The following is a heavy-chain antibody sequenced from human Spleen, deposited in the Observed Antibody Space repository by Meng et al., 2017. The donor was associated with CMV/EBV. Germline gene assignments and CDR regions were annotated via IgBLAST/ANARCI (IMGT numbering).Heavy chain of an antibody. CDR3: AREYTNLYGMDV. J-gene: IGHJ6*02. CDR1: GYTFTGYY. Sequence: ASVKVSCKASGYTFTGYYIHWVRQAPGQGLEWVGWINPNSGGAISAQKFQGRVTMTTDTSTSTAYMELRSLRSDDTAVYYCAREYTNLYGMDVWGQGTTVTVSS. CDR2: INPNSGGA. D-gene: IGHD1-1*01. V-gene: IGHV1-2*02.